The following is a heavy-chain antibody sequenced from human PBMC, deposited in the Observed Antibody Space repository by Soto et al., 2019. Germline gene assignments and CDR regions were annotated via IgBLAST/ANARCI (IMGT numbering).Heavy chain of an antibody. D-gene: IGHD3-9*01. J-gene: IGHJ4*02. CDR2: IYYSGST. Sequence: PSETLSLTCTVSGGSISSGDYYWSWIRQPPGKGLEWIGYIYYSGSTYYNPSLKSRVTISVDTSKNQFSLKLSSVTAADTAVYYCARVYDILYGYRAFDYWGQGTLVTVSS. CDR1: GGSISSGDYY. V-gene: IGHV4-30-4*01. CDR3: ARVYDILYGYRAFDY.